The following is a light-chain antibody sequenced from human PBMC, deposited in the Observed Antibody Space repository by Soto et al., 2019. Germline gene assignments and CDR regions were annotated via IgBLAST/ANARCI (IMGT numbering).Light chain of an antibody. J-gene: IGKJ2*01. CDR3: LQDYNYPFT. V-gene: IGKV1-6*01. Sequence: AIQMTQSPPSLSASVGDRVTITCRASQDIRNELGWYQQKPGKAPKLLIYAASSLQSGVPSRFSGSGSGTDFTLTISSLQPEDFATYYCLQDYNYPFTFGQGTKLEIK. CDR1: QDIRNE. CDR2: AAS.